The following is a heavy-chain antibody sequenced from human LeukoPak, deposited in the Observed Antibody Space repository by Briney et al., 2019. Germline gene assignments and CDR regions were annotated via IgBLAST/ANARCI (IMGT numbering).Heavy chain of an antibody. V-gene: IGHV5-51*01. D-gene: IGHD3-22*01. Sequence: GESLKTPCKGSGYSFTSYWIGWGRQMPGKGLEWRGIIYPGDSDTRYSPSFQGQVTISADKSISTAYLQWSSLKASDTAMYYCARGGYDSSGYYLDKYYFDYWGQGTLVTVSS. CDR1: GYSFTSYW. CDR3: ARGGYDSSGYYLDKYYFDY. CDR2: IYPGDSDT. J-gene: IGHJ4*02.